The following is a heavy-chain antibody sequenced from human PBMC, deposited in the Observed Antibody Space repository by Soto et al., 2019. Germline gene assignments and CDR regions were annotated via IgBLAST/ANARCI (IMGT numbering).Heavy chain of an antibody. CDR1: GYTFXSYG. V-gene: IGHV1-18*01. Sequence: ASVKVSCKASGYTFXSYGISWVRQAPGQGLEWMGWISAYNGSTNYAQKLQGRVTMTTDTSTSTAYMELRSLRSDDTAVYYCARSPLMVVAATRYYFDYWGQGTLVTVSS. CDR2: ISAYNGST. J-gene: IGHJ4*02. CDR3: ARSPLMVVAATRYYFDY. D-gene: IGHD2-15*01.